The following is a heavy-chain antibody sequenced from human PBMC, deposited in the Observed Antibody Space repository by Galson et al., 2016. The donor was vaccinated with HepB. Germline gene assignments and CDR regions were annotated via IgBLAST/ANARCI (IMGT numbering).Heavy chain of an antibody. CDR3: AKPDTSGWLTSFDH. Sequence: SLRLSCAASGFAFSSYAVNWVRQAPGKGLEWIASISLSGATTHYADSVKGRFTISRDNSKSTLFLEMNSLRTDDTAIYYCAKPDTSGWLTSFDHWGQGTLVTVSS. CDR2: ISLSGATT. J-gene: IGHJ4*02. V-gene: IGHV3-23*01. CDR1: GFAFSSYA. D-gene: IGHD6-19*01.